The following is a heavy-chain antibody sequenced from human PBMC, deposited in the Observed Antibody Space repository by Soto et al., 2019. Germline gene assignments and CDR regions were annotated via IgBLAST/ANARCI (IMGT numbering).Heavy chain of an antibody. J-gene: IGHJ4*02. V-gene: IGHV4-4*07. CDR3: AREGSYSAYNFAHGIQLWSFDF. Sequence: XETLSLTCTVSGGSINTFYWSWVRQPAGKGLDWIGRIFSSGSTSFNPSLESRVAMSVDTSKNHFSLNLSSVTAADMAVYYCAREGSYSAYNFAHGIQLWSFDFWGQGALVTVSS. CDR2: IFSSGST. CDR1: GGSINTFY. D-gene: IGHD5-12*01.